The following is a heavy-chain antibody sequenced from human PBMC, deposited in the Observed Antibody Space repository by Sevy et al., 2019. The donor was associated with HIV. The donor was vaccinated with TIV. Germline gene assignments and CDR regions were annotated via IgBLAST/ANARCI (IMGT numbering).Heavy chain of an antibody. CDR1: GGTFSSYA. Sequence: ASVKVSFKASGGTFSSYAISWVRQAPGQGLEWMGGIIPIFGTANYAQKFQGRVTITADKSTSTAYMELSSLRSEDTAVYYCVRGSSIRYCSSTSCYLTSDYWGQGTLVTVSS. CDR2: IIPIFGTA. CDR3: VRGSSIRYCSSTSCYLTSDY. J-gene: IGHJ4*02. V-gene: IGHV1-69*06. D-gene: IGHD2-2*01.